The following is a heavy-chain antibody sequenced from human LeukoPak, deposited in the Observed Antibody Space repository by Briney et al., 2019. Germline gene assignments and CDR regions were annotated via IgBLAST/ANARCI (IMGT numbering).Heavy chain of an antibody. V-gene: IGHV3-23*01. CDR2: ISGSGGST. CDR3: AKVTLEWLLPNYFDY. Sequence: GGSLRLSCAASGFTFGSYAMSWVRQAPGKGLEWVSAISGSGGSTYYADSVKGRFTISRDNSKNTLYLQMNSLRAEDTAVYYCAKVTLEWLLPNYFDYWGQGTLVTVSS. CDR1: GFTFGSYA. J-gene: IGHJ4*02. D-gene: IGHD3-3*01.